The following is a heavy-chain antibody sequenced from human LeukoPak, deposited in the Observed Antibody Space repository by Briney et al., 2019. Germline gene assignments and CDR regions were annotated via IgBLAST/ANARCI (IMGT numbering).Heavy chain of an antibody. J-gene: IGHJ5*02. CDR1: GYTFTSYG. CDR3: ARVFYGDYNWFDP. Sequence: ASVKVSCKASGYTFTSYGISWVRQAPGQGLEWMGWISAYNGDTNYAQILQGRATMTTDTFTSTAYMELRSLRSDDTAVYYCARVFYGDYNWFDPWGQGTLVTVSS. CDR2: ISAYNGDT. D-gene: IGHD4-17*01. V-gene: IGHV1-18*01.